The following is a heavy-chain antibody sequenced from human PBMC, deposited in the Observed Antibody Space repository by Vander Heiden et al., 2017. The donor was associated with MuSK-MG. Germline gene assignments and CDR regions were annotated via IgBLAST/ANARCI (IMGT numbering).Heavy chain of an antibody. J-gene: IGHJ4*02. Sequence: EVQLVESGGGLVQPGGSLRLSCAASGFSFSNYWMNWVRQAPGKGLEWVANIKLDGSDIYYRYSGKGRFTISRDNAKNSLYLQMNSLRAEDTAVYYCAGAIVEDGQPRLLDSWGQGTLVTVSS. CDR2: IKLDGSDI. D-gene: IGHD2-21*01. CDR1: GFSFSNYW. V-gene: IGHV3-7*01. CDR3: AGAIVEDGQPRLLDS.